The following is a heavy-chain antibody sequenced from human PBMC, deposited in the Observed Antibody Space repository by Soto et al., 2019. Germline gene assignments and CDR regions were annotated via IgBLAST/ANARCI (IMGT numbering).Heavy chain of an antibody. J-gene: IGHJ4*02. D-gene: IGHD3-10*01. Sequence: PSETLSLTCAVSGGSFSGYYWNWIRQRPGKGLEWLGEISRSGSATYNPSLKGRVTMSVDTSKNQISLNVTSVTAADTALYYCARGPPMTYYYNSGSRDRGYFDFWGQGTLVTISS. CDR1: GGSFSGYY. CDR3: ARGPPMTYYYNSGSRDRGYFDF. V-gene: IGHV4-34*01. CDR2: ISRSGSA.